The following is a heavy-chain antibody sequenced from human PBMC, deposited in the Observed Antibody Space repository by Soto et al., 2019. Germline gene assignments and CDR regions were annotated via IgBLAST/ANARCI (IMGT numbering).Heavy chain of an antibody. D-gene: IGHD3-9*01. Sequence: GESLKISCKGSGYTFGTFWIAWVRQMPGKGLEWMGMIYPEDSEAKYSPSFEGQVTFSADKSVKTAYLQWTSLKASDTAIYYCARTYCTDPTCYNKWFDPWGQGTLVTVSS. J-gene: IGHJ5*02. CDR3: ARTYCTDPTCYNKWFDP. CDR1: GYTFGTFW. V-gene: IGHV5-51*01. CDR2: IYPEDSEA.